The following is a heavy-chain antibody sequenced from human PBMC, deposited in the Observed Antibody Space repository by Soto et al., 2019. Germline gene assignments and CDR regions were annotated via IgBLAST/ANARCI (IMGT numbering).Heavy chain of an antibody. Sequence: XDSLTISWKGSGDNFAGYWIALVRQMPGKGLELMGIIYPSDSDTRYRPSFQGQVTISADKSISSAYLQWSSLRASDTAMYYCARGGVSTRTFDYWGQGTPVTVSS. D-gene: IGHD3-3*01. V-gene: IGHV5-51*01. CDR2: IYPSDSDT. CDR1: GDNFAGYW. CDR3: ARGGVSTRTFDY. J-gene: IGHJ4*02.